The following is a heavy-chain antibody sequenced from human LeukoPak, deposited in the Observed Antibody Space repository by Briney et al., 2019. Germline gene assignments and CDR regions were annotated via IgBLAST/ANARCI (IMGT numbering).Heavy chain of an antibody. CDR3: AKWGDYDVLTGYYDSDY. D-gene: IGHD3-9*01. J-gene: IGHJ4*02. CDR1: GFTFSNYA. Sequence: GGSLRLSCAASGFTFSNYATSWVRQAPGKGLEWVSAVSGRDTSTYYADSVKGRFTISRDNSKNTLYLQMNSLRAEDTAIYYCAKWGDYDVLTGYYDSDYWGQGTLATVSS. CDR2: VSGRDTST. V-gene: IGHV3-23*01.